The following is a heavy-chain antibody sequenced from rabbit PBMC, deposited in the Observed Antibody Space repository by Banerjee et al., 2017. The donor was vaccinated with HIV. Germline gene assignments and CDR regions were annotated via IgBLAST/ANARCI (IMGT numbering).Heavy chain of an antibody. J-gene: IGHJ4*01. CDR1: GIDFSSYYF. CDR2: IYASSGAT. Sequence: QSLEESGGDLVKPGASLTLTCKASGIDFSSYYFMCWVRQAPGKGLELIACIYASSGATYYTSWAKGRFTISKTSSTTVTLQMTSLTAADTATYFCARDDDYFGLWGPGTLVTVS. V-gene: IGHV1S40*01. CDR3: ARDDDYFGL.